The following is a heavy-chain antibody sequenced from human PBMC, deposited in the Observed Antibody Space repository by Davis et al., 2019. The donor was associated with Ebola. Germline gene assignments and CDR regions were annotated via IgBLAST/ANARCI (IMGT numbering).Heavy chain of an antibody. CDR3: AKIGVRQSGDY. J-gene: IGHJ4*02. CDR1: GPASSAHV. V-gene: IGHV3-23*01. Sequence: PGGSLRLSCEVSGPASSAHVMYWVRRAPGKGLEWISASETGDANFHANYAEDVTGRFTFVRDNSKNTVFLQMNSLRVEDTAVYYCAKIGVRQSGDYWGQGTLVTVSS. CDR2: SETGDANFHA. D-gene: IGHD3-10*01.